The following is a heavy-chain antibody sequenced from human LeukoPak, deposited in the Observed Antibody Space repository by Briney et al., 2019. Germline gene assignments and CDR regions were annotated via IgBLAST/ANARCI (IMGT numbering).Heavy chain of an antibody. D-gene: IGHD6-13*01. CDR1: GFTFSSYA. CDR3: AKDLKRSQQLRWFDP. Sequence: PGGSLRLSCAASGFTFSSYAMSWVRQAPGKGLEWVSAISGSGGSTYYADSVKGRFTISRDNSKNTLYLQMNSLRAEDTAVYYCAKDLKRSQQLRWFDPWGQGTLVTVSS. CDR2: ISGSGGST. V-gene: IGHV3-23*01. J-gene: IGHJ5*02.